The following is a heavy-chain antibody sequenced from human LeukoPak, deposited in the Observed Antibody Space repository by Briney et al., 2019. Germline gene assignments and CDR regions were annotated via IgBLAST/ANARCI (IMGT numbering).Heavy chain of an antibody. V-gene: IGHV3-15*01. CDR3: TTPHFYYDSSGYYVIENYFAF. CDR1: GLTFSKAS. Sequence: GGSLRLSCAASGLTFSKASMTWARQAPGQGLEWIGRIQSKIEGGTTDYAAPVKDRFTISRDDSTNTLFLQMNSLKTEDTAVYYCTTPHFYYDSSGYYVIENYFAFWGQGTLVTVSS. D-gene: IGHD3-22*01. J-gene: IGHJ4*02. CDR2: IQSKIEGGTT.